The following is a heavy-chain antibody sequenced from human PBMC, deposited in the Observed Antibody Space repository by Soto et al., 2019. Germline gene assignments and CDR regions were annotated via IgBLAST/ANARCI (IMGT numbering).Heavy chain of an antibody. V-gene: IGHV1-69*06. Sequence: QVQLVQSGAEVKKPGSSVKVSCKASGGTFSSYAISWVRQAPGQGLEWVGGIIPIFGTATYAQKFQGRVTITADKSTSTAYMELSSLRSEDTAVYYCARVDSSGFNWFDPWGQGTLVTVSS. CDR2: IIPIFGTA. J-gene: IGHJ5*02. CDR1: GGTFSSYA. CDR3: ARVDSSGFNWFDP. D-gene: IGHD6-19*01.